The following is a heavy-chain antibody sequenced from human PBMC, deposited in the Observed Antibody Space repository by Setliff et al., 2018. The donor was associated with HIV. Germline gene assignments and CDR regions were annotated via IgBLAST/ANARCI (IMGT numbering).Heavy chain of an antibody. V-gene: IGHV1-2*02. CDR1: GYTFSGHY. D-gene: IGHD3-3*01. Sequence: ASVKVSCKASGYTFSGHYMHWVRQAPGQGPEWMGWIIPKSGETSYAEKFRGRVTMTRDTSLSTAYMELSWLTSDDTAVYYCARVVDRDYDFWSAYEYWGQGTMVTVSS. CDR3: ARVVDRDYDFWSAYEY. J-gene: IGHJ4*02. CDR2: IIPKSGET.